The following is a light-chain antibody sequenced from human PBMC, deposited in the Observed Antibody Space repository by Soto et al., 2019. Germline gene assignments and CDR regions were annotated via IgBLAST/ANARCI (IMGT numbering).Light chain of an antibody. J-gene: IGLJ1*01. V-gene: IGLV2-23*02. CDR3: CSYAVSTTKTYV. CDR1: HSDVGSYNL. Sequence: QSVLTQPASLSVSPGQSITISCTGTHSDVGSYNLVSWYQQHPGKAPKVIIYEVSERPSGVSDRFSGSKSGNTASLMISGLKAEEEADYSCCSYAVSTTKTYVFGSGTKATVL. CDR2: EVS.